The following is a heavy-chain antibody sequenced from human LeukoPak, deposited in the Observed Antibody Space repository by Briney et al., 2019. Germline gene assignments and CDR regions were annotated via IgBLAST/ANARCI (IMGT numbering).Heavy chain of an antibody. Sequence: PSETLSLTCTVSGGFITTSSSFWGWIRQPPGKNLEWIGSIYSSGNTYYNPSLKSRVTISVDTSKNQFSLRLSSVTATDAAVYYCARHSGSFYSNFDYWGQGTQVTVSS. CDR3: ARHSGSFYSNFDY. D-gene: IGHD1-26*01. V-gene: IGHV4-39*01. CDR2: IYSSGNT. J-gene: IGHJ4*02. CDR1: GGFITTSSSF.